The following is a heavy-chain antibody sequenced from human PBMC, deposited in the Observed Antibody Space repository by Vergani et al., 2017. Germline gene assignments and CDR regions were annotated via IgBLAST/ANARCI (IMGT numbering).Heavy chain of an antibody. CDR3: VKCPVAGLWMVSSASQ. J-gene: IGHJ1*01. V-gene: IGHV3-64D*06. Sequence: EVQLLESGGGLVQPGGSLRLSCSASGFTFSSYAMHWVRQAPGKGLEYVSAISSNGGSTYYADSVKGRFTISRDNSKNTLYLQMSSLRAEDTAVYYCVKCPVAGLWMVSSASQWGQGTLVTVSS. CDR1: GFTFSSYA. D-gene: IGHD6-19*01. CDR2: ISSNGGST.